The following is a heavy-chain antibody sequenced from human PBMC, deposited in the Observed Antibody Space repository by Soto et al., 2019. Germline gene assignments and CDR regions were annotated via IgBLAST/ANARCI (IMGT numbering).Heavy chain of an antibody. CDR2: IYWNDDK. Sequence: QITLKESGPTLVKPTQTLTLTCTFSGFSLSTSGVGVGWIRQPPGKALEWLALIYWNDDKRYSPSLKSRLTITKATSKNQVVLTMTNMDPVDTATYYCAHRLKGRYFDPSNWFDPWGQGTLVTVSS. CDR3: AHRLKGRYFDPSNWFDP. J-gene: IGHJ5*02. D-gene: IGHD3-9*01. CDR1: GFSLSTSGVG. V-gene: IGHV2-5*01.